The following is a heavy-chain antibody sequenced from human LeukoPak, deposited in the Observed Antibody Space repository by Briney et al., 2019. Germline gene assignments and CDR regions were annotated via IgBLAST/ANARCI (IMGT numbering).Heavy chain of an antibody. CDR2: IYYSGST. CDR1: GYSISSGYY. V-gene: IGHV4-31*02. Sequence: SETLSLTCTVSGYSISSGYYWGWIRQHPGKGLEWIGYIYYSGSTYYNPSLKSRVTISVDTSKNQFSLKLSSVTAADTAVYYCARGVTSDYWGQGTLVTVSS. J-gene: IGHJ4*02. D-gene: IGHD4-17*01. CDR3: ARGVTSDY.